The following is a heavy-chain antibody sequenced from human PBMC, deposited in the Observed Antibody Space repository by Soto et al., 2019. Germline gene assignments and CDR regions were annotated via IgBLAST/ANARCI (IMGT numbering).Heavy chain of an antibody. D-gene: IGHD1-26*01. J-gene: IGHJ4*02. CDR2: IYRRDSHI. CDR1: GYSFRKYL. V-gene: IGHV5-51*01. Sequence: DAVKVTGNASGYSFRKYLLRGGRQMPGTGLEWMGPIYRRDSHIKSSPSFQGQATISADNSISTAYVRWSSLQASDTAMYYCATLRTLLGAPVLYWGQGVMVTVSS. CDR3: ATLRTLLGAPVLY.